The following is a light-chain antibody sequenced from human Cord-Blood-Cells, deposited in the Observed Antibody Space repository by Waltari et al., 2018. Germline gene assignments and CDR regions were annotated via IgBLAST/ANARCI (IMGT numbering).Light chain of an antibody. V-gene: IGLV2-14*01. CDR2: DVS. J-gene: IGLJ3*02. CDR1: SSDVGGYHH. CDR3: SSYTSSSTWV. Sequence: QSALTHPASVSGSPGQSITTSCTGTSSDVGGYHHVSWYQQHPGKAPKLMIYDVSNWPSGVSNRFSGSKSGNTASLTISGLQAEDEADYYCSSYTSSSTWVFGGGTKLTVL.